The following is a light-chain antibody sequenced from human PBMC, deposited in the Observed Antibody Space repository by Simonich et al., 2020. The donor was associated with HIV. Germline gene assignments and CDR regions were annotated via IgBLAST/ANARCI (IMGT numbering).Light chain of an antibody. V-gene: IGLV2-11*01. CDR3: CSYAGSYTWV. CDR1: SSDVGGDNH. J-gene: IGLJ3*02. Sequence: QSALTQPRSVSGSPGQSVTISCTGTSSDVGGDNHVSWYQQHPGKAPQLMIYDVRKRPSGVPDRFSGSKSGNTASLTISGLQAEDEADYYCCSYAGSYTWVFGGGTKLTVL. CDR2: DVR.